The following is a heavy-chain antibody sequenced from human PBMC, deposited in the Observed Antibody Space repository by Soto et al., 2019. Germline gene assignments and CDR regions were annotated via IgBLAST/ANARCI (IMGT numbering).Heavy chain of an antibody. Sequence: PGGSLRLSCAASGFAFSGYTMNWVRQAPGKGLEWVSTITKSTDATYYADSVKGRFTISRDNAKNSLFPQVNSLRAEDTAVYYCARDRGGRGWPTFDSWGQGTLVTVSS. CDR2: ITKSTDAT. CDR1: GFAFSGYT. V-gene: IGHV3-48*01. J-gene: IGHJ4*02. D-gene: IGHD6-19*01. CDR3: ARDRGGRGWPTFDS.